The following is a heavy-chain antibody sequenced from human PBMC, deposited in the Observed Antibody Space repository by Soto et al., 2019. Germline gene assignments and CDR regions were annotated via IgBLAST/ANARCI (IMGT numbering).Heavy chain of an antibody. D-gene: IGHD4-17*01. CDR1: GFTFSSYS. J-gene: IGHJ4*02. V-gene: IGHV3-48*02. CDR2: ISSSSSTI. Sequence: EVQLVESGGGLVQPGGSLRLSCAASGFTFSSYSMNWVRQAPGKGLHCVSYISSSSSTIYYADSVKGRFTVSRDNAKNSMYLQMNSLRDEDTAVYYCARDRTSGDYGFDYWGQGTLVTFSS. CDR3: ARDRTSGDYGFDY.